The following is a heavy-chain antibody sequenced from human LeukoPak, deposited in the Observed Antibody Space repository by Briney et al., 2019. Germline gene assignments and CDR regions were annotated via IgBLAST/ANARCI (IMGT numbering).Heavy chain of an antibody. J-gene: IGHJ4*02. CDR1: GFTFSSYG. D-gene: IGHD3-22*01. Sequence: GGSLRLSCAASGFTFSSYGMHWVRQAPGKGLEWVAVISYDGSNKYYADSVKGRFTISRDNSKNTLYLQMNSLRAEDTAVYYCAKDFHYYYDSSGYYYFDYWGQGTLVTVSS. CDR2: ISYDGSNK. V-gene: IGHV3-30*18. CDR3: AKDFHYYYDSSGYYYFDY.